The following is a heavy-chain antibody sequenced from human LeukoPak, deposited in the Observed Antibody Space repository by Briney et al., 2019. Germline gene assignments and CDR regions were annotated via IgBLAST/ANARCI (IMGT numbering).Heavy chain of an antibody. CDR1: GYTFTSYG. D-gene: IGHD5-18*01. CDR3: ARGGRGYSYGREPDY. V-gene: IGHV1-18*01. J-gene: IGHJ4*02. CDR2: ISGYNGNT. Sequence: ASVKVSCKASGYTFTSYGINWVRQAPGQGLEWMGWISGYNGNTNYAQKVQGRVTMTTDTSTSTVYMELRSLRSDDTAVYYCARGGRGYSYGREPDYWGQGTLVTVSS.